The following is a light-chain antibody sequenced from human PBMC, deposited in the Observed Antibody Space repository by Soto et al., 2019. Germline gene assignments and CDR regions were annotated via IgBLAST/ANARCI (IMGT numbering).Light chain of an antibody. Sequence: QSALTQPASVSGSPGQSITISCTGTSSDVGSYNLVSWYQKYPGKAPKLMIYEGSKRPSGVSNRFSGSKSGNTAYLTISGLQAEDEADYYCCSYAGSNTYWVFGGGTKVTVL. CDR2: EGS. CDR3: CSYAGSNTYWV. V-gene: IGLV2-23*01. CDR1: SSDVGSYNL. J-gene: IGLJ3*02.